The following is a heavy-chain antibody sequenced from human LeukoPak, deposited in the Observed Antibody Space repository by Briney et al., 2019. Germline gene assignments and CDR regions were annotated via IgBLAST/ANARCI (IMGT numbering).Heavy chain of an antibody. CDR1: GFTFSGYW. Sequence: PGGSLRLSCAASGFTFSGYWMHWVRQAPGKGLVWVSRINSDGSSTSYADSVRGRFTISRDNAKNTLYLQMNSLRAEDTALYYCARGATAGDFDYWGLGTLVTVSS. CDR2: INSDGSST. V-gene: IGHV3-74*01. J-gene: IGHJ4*02. CDR3: ARGATAGDFDY.